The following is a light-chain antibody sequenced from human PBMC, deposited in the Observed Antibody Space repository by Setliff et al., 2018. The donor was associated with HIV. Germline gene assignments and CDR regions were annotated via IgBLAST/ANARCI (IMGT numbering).Light chain of an antibody. CDR1: SSDVGSYNF. J-gene: IGLJ2*01. V-gene: IGLV2-23*02. Sequence: QSVLTQPASVSGSPGQSITISCTGTSSDVGSYNFVSWYQQHPGKAPKLMIYEVIKRPSGVSNRFSGSKSGNTASLTISGLQAEDEADYYCCSYAGSATLVFGGGTKVTVL. CDR2: EVI. CDR3: CSYAGSATLV.